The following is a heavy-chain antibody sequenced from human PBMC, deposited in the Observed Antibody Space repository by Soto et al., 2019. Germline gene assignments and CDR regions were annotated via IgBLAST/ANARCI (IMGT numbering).Heavy chain of an antibody. D-gene: IGHD3-3*01. Sequence: EVQLLESGGGLVQPGGSLRLSCAASGFTFSSYAMSWVRQAPGKGLEWVTTISDGSSTYYADSVKGRFTISRDNSKNTLYLQMNSLRAEDTAIYYCAKDKDWSGDYGIDVWGQGTTVTVSS. CDR3: AKDKDWSGDYGIDV. J-gene: IGHJ6*02. CDR1: GFTFSSYA. CDR2: ISDGSST. V-gene: IGHV3-23*01.